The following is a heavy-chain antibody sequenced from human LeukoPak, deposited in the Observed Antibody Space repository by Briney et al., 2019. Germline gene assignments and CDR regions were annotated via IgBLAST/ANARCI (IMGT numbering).Heavy chain of an antibody. CDR2: TKQDGSER. Sequence: GGSLRLSCAASGFTFSSYWMSWVRQAPGKGLEWVANTKQDGSERYYVDSVKGRFTISRDNGKNSLYLQMNSLRAEDTAVYYCARDASGIPGFFDYWGQGTLVTVSS. J-gene: IGHJ4*02. V-gene: IGHV3-7*01. CDR1: GFTFSSYW. D-gene: IGHD3-10*01. CDR3: ARDASGIPGFFDY.